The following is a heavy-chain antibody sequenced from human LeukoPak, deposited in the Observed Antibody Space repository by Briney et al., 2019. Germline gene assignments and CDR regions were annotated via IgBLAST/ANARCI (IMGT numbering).Heavy chain of an antibody. CDR2: INHSGST. Sequence: PSETLSLTCAVYGGSFSGYYWSWIRQPPGKGLEWIEEINHSGSTNYNPSLKSRVTISVDTSKNQFSLKLSSVTAADTAVYYCARGIAVAGYFDYWGQGTLVTVSS. CDR3: ARGIAVAGYFDY. J-gene: IGHJ4*02. V-gene: IGHV4-34*01. D-gene: IGHD6-19*01. CDR1: GGSFSGYY.